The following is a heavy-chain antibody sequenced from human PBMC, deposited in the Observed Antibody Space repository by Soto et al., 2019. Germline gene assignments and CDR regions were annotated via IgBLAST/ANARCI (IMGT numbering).Heavy chain of an antibody. CDR3: ARLQNIVVVVAATD. CDR2: IYYSGST. V-gene: IGHV4-39*01. J-gene: IGHJ4*02. CDR1: GGSISSSSYY. D-gene: IGHD2-15*01. Sequence: QLQLQESGPGLVKPSETLSLTCTVSGGSISSSSYYWGWIRQPPGKGLEWIGSIYYSGSTYYNPSLKSRVTISVDTSKNQFSLKLSSVTAADTAVYYCARLQNIVVVVAATDWGQGTLVTVSS.